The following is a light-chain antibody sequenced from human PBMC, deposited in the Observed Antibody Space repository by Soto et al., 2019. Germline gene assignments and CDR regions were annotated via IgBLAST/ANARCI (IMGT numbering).Light chain of an antibody. J-gene: IGLJ2*01. CDR1: SSDVGCYNY. CDR3: SSYTSSSTVV. Sequence: QSALTQPASVSGSPGQSITISCTGTSSDVGCYNYVSWYQQHPGKAPKLMIYEVSNRPSGVSNRFSGSQSGNTASLTISGLQAEDEADYYCSSYTSSSTVVFGGGTKLTVL. V-gene: IGLV2-14*01. CDR2: EVS.